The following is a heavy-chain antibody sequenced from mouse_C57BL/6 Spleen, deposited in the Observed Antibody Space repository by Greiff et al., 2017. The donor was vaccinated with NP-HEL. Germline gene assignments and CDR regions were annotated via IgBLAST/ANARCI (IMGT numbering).Heavy chain of an antibody. J-gene: IGHJ2*01. CDR3: ARDYGNILFDY. CDR1: GYTFTSYW. V-gene: IGHV1-52*01. CDR2: IDPSDSET. Sequence: VQLKQPGAELVRPGSSVKLSCKASGYTFTSYWMHWVKQRPIQGLEWIGNIDPSDSETHYNQKFKDKATLTVDKSSSTAYMQLSSLTSEDSAVYYCARDYGNILFDYWGQGTTLTVSS. D-gene: IGHD2-1*01.